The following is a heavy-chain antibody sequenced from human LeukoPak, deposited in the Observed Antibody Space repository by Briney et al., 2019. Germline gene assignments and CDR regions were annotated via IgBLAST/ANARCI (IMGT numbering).Heavy chain of an antibody. J-gene: IGHJ4*02. D-gene: IGHD3-16*02. CDR2: ISSSSSYI. CDR1: GFTFSSHS. Sequence: PGGSLRLSCAASGFTFSSHSMNWVRQAPGKGLEWVSSISSSSSYIYYADSVKGRFTISRDNAKNSLYLQMNSLRAEDTAVYYCARELNYGYVWGSYRYSPGYFDYWGQGTLVTVSS. CDR3: ARELNYGYVWGSYRYSPGYFDY. V-gene: IGHV3-21*01.